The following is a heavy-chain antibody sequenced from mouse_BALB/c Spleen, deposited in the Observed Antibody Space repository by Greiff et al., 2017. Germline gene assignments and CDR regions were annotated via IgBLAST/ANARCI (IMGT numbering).Heavy chain of an antibody. Sequence: EVQRVESGGGLVQPGGSMKLSCVASGFTFSNYWMNWVRQSPEKGLEWVAEIRLKSNNYATHYAESVKGRFTISRDDSKSSVYLQMNNLRAEDTGIYYCTRKTYGNYAMDYWGQGTSVTVSS. CDR1: GFTFSNYW. V-gene: IGHV6-6*02. J-gene: IGHJ4*01. CDR3: TRKTYGNYAMDY. CDR2: IRLKSNNYAT. D-gene: IGHD2-1*01.